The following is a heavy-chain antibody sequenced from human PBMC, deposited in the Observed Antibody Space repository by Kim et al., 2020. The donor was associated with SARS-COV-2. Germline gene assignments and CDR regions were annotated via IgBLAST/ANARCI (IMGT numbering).Heavy chain of an antibody. CDR2: IYYSGST. D-gene: IGHD6-13*01. J-gene: IGHJ5*02. CDR3: ARTISLIAAAGVYVWFDP. Sequence: SETLSLTCTVSGGSVSSGSYYWSWIRQPPGKGLEWIGYIYYSGSTNYNPSLKSRVTISVDTSKNQFSLKLSSVTAADTAVYYCARTISLIAAAGVYVWFDPWGQGTLVTVSS. CDR1: GGSVSSGSYY. V-gene: IGHV4-61*01.